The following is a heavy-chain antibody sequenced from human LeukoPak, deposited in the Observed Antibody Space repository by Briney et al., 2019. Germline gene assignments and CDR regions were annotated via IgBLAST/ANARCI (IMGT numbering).Heavy chain of an antibody. CDR1: GFSLSTHGVG. CDR2: IHWDDDK. CDR3: AHKSHLNWFDP. J-gene: IGHJ5*02. V-gene: IGHV2-5*02. Sequence: NESGPTLVKPTQTLTLTCTFSGFSLSTHGVGVGWIRQPPGKALEWLALIHWDDDKNYSPSLKSRLAITKDTSKNQVVLTTTNMDPVDTATYYCAHKSHLNWFDPWGQGTLVTVSS.